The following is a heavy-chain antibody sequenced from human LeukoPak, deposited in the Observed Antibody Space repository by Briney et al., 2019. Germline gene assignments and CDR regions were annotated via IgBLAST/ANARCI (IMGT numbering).Heavy chain of an antibody. CDR1: GYTFTGYY. D-gene: IGHD6-13*01. Sequence: ASVKVSCKASGYTFTGYYIHWVRQAPGQGLEWMGWIGPNSRGTKYAEKFQGRVSMTRDTSISTAYMEMRRLKPDDTAVYYCARDQTHRHLLAAEGAGEGFVYWGQGTLDTVSS. V-gene: IGHV1-2*02. J-gene: IGHJ4*02. CDR2: IGPNSRGT. CDR3: ARDQTHRHLLAAEGAGEGFVY.